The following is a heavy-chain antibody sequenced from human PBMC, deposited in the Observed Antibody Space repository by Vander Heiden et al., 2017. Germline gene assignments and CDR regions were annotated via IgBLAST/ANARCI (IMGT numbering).Heavy chain of an antibody. CDR3: ASRWSP. J-gene: IGHJ5*02. CDR2: ITSSGDGT. D-gene: IGHD2-8*01. CDR1: GFPFPNSA. Sequence: EVQLLQSGGDLVLPRGSLRLSCAASGFPFPNSAMLWLRQAPGKGLEWVSAITSSGDGTYYADSVKGRFTISRDNSKNTLYLQMNSLRSEDTAVYYCASRWSPWGRGTLVSVSS. V-gene: IGHV3-23*01.